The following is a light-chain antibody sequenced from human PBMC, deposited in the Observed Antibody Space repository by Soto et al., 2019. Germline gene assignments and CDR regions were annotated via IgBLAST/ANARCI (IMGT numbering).Light chain of an antibody. J-gene: IGLJ2*01. CDR2: DVN. CDR1: SSDIGAYNF. Sequence: QSALTQPASVSGSPGQSITISCTGTSSDIGAYNFVSWYQQHPGKAPKLMLYDVNIRPSGVSNRFSGSKSGNTASLTISGLQAEDEADYYSTSSTTSTTIVFGGGTKLTVL. V-gene: IGLV2-14*03. CDR3: TSSTTSTTIV.